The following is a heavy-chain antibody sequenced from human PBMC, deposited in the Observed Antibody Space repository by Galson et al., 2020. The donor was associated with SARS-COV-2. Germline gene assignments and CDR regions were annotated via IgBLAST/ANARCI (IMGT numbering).Heavy chain of an antibody. Sequence: SQASETLSLTCAAYGGSFSDYYWSWIRQPPGRGLEWIGEINQSGSTSYNPSLTSRVTISVDTSKNQFSLKLSDVTAADTAVYYCARGARDITMILVVMTEVSCSFDHWGRGTQVTVSS. J-gene: IGHJ4*02. D-gene: IGHD3-22*01. CDR3: ARGARDITMILVVMTEVSCSFDH. CDR1: GGSFSDYY. CDR2: INQSGST. V-gene: IGHV4-34*01.